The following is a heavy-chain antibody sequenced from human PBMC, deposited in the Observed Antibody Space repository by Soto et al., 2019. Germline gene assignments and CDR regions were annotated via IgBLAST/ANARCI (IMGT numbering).Heavy chain of an antibody. D-gene: IGHD1-26*01. V-gene: IGHV3-33*01. CDR3: ARDGSYHGMDV. J-gene: IGHJ6*02. CDR2: IWYDGSNK. CDR1: GFTFSSYG. Sequence: QVQLVESGGGVVQPGRSLRLSCAASGFTFSSYGMHWVRQAPGKGLEWVAVIWYDGSNKYYADSVQGRFTISRDNSKNTLYLQMNSLRAEDTALYYCARDGSYHGMDVWGQGTTVTVSS.